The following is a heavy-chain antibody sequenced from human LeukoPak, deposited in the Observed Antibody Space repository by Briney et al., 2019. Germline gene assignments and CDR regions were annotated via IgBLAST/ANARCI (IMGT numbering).Heavy chain of an antibody. V-gene: IGHV4-59*01. CDR1: GGSISSYY. CDR3: ARFVGSSWLAFDI. D-gene: IGHD6-13*01. CDR2: IYYSGST. J-gene: IGHJ3*02. Sequence: SETLSLTCTVSGGSISSYYWSWVRQPPGKGLEWLGYIYYSGSTYYNPSLKSRVTISVDTSKNQFSLKLNSVTAADTALYYCARFVGSSWLAFDIWGQGTMVTVSS.